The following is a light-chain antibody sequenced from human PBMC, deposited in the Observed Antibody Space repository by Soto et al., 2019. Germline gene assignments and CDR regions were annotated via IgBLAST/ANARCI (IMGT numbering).Light chain of an antibody. CDR2: GNS. CDR1: SSNIGAGYD. J-gene: IGLJ3*02. V-gene: IGLV1-40*01. CDR3: QSCDNSLSGWV. Sequence: QSVLTQPPSVSGAPGQRVTISCTGSSSNIGAGYDVHWYQQLPGTAPKLLIYGNSNRPSGVPDRFSGSKSGTSASLPITGLQAEDEADYYCQSCDNSLSGWVFGGGTKLTVL.